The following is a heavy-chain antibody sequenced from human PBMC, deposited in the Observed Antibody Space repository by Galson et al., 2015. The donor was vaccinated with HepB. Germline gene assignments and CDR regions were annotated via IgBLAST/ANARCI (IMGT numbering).Heavy chain of an antibody. J-gene: IGHJ4*02. CDR2: INHSGST. D-gene: IGHD3-3*01. CDR1: GGSFSGYY. CDR3: ARGLRRRYYDFWSGYYTWGYFDY. V-gene: IGHV4-34*01. Sequence: SETLSLTCAVYGGSFSGYYWSWIRQPPGKGLEWIGEINHSGSTNYNPSLKSRVTISVDTSKNQFSLKLSSVTAADTAVYYCARGLRRRYYDFWSGYYTWGYFDYWGQGTLVTVSS.